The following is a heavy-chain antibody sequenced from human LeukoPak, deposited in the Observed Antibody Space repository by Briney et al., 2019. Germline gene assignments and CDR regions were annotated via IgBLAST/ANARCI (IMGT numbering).Heavy chain of an antibody. CDR2: IIPIFGTA. Sequence: GASVKVSCKASGGTFSSYAISWVRQAPGQGLEWMGGIIPIFGTANYAQKFQGRVTLTRNTSISTAYLELSSLRSEDTAVYYCAREYYYGSFGYYYYYMDVWGKGTTVTVSS. J-gene: IGHJ6*03. CDR1: GGTFSSYA. V-gene: IGHV1-69*05. CDR3: AREYYYGSFGYYYYYMDV. D-gene: IGHD3-10*01.